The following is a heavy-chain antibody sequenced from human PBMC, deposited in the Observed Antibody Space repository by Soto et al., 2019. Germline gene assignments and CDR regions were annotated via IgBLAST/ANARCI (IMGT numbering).Heavy chain of an antibody. CDR1: GYTFTGYY. J-gene: IGHJ4*02. V-gene: IGHV1-2*02. Sequence: ASVKVSCKASGYTFTGYYMHWVRQAPGQGLEWMGWINPNSGGTNYAQKFQGRVTMTRDTSISTAYMELSRLRSDDTAVYYCARVRVLLWFGEPEYYFDYWGQGTLVTVSS. D-gene: IGHD3-10*01. CDR2: INPNSGGT. CDR3: ARVRVLLWFGEPEYYFDY.